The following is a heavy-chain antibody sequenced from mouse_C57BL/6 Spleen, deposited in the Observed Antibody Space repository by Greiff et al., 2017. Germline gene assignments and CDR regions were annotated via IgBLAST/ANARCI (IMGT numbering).Heavy chain of an antibody. Sequence: VQLQQPGAELVKPGASVKMSCKASGYTFTSYWITWVKQRPGQGLEWIGDIYPGSGSTNYNEKFKSKATLTVDTSSSTAYMQLSSLTSEDSAVYYCARFITTDYYAMDYWGQGTSVTVSS. D-gene: IGHD1-1*01. J-gene: IGHJ4*01. V-gene: IGHV1-55*01. CDR1: GYTFTSYW. CDR2: IYPGSGST. CDR3: ARFITTDYYAMDY.